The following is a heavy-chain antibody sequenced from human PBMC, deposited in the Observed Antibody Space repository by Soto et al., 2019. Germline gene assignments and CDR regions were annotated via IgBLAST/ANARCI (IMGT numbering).Heavy chain of an antibody. CDR1: GGSFSGYY. V-gene: IGHV4-34*01. D-gene: IGHD3-10*01. J-gene: IGHJ6*02. CDR3: ARVQGSGSYYNRYGMDV. Sequence: SETLSLTCAVYGGSFSGYYWSWICQPPGKGLEWIGEINHSGSTNYNPSLKSRVIISVDTSKNQFSLKLSSVTAADTAVYYCARVQGSGSYYNRYGMDVWGQGNTVTV. CDR2: INHSGST.